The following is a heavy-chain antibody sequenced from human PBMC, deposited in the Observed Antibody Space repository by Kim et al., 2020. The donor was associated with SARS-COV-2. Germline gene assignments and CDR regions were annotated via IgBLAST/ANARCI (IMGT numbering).Heavy chain of an antibody. V-gene: IGHV1-3*01. Sequence: ASVKVSCKASGYTFTSYAMHWVRQAPGQRLEWMGWINAGNGNTKYSQKFQGRVTITRDTSASTAYMELSSLRSEDTAVYYCARSPSETGMIVPGNFDYWGQGTLVTVSS. J-gene: IGHJ4*02. D-gene: IGHD3-22*01. CDR3: ARSPSETGMIVPGNFDY. CDR1: GYTFTSYA. CDR2: INAGNGNT.